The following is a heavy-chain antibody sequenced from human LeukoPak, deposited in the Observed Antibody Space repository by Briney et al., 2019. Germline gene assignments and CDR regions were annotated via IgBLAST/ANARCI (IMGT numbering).Heavy chain of an antibody. V-gene: IGHV4-4*07. J-gene: IGHJ5*02. CDR2: IFTSGST. Sequence: SETLSLTCTVSGGSISGYYWSWIRQPAGEGLEWIGRIFTSGSTNYNPSLKSRVTMSVDTSKNQFSLRLISVTAADTAVYYCARGYSGSYYWFDPWGQGTLVTVSS. CDR3: ARGYSGSYYWFDP. CDR1: GGSISGYY. D-gene: IGHD1-26*01.